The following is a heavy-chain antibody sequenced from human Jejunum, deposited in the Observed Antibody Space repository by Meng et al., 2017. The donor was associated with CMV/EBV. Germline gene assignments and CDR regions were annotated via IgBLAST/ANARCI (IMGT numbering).Heavy chain of an antibody. Sequence: QVRLHESGPGLVRSSETLSLTCSVSGGPISGYYWSWVRQPAGKRLEWIGRFHPGGTTNYNPSLENRITVSVDSSKNQFFLKLTSVTAADTAIYYCARECVGEAYDCQWNYWFDPWGRGTLVTVSS. D-gene: IGHD3-16*01. J-gene: IGHJ5*02. CDR3: ARECVGEAYDCQWNYWFDP. CDR2: FHPGGTT. V-gene: IGHV4-4*07. CDR1: GGPISGYY.